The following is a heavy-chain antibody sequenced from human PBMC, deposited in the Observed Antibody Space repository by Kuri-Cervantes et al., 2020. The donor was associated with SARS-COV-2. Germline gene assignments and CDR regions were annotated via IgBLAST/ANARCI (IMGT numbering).Heavy chain of an antibody. D-gene: IGHD5-18*01. Sequence: ASVQVSCKASGYTFTGYYMHWVRQAPGQGIEWMGWINPNSGGTNYAQKFQGGATITADQSTSTAYMGLSSLRSDDTAVYYCARDSGYSYTLDYWGQGTLGTVSS. V-gene: IGHV1-2*02. CDR3: ARDSGYSYTLDY. J-gene: IGHJ4*02. CDR1: GYTFTGYY. CDR2: INPNSGGT.